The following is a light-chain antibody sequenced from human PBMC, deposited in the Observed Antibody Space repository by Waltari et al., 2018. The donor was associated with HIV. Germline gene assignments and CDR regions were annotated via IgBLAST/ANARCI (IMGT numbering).Light chain of an antibody. V-gene: IGKV1-39*01. Sequence: DIQMTQSPSSLSASVGDRVTITCRASQRINTYLNWYHQQPGKAPKLLIYAASNLQTGVPSRFSGSGSVTDFTLTINSLQPEDLGIYYCQQSYSTPGTFGQGTKVEIK. J-gene: IGKJ1*01. CDR3: QQSYSTPGT. CDR1: QRINTY. CDR2: AAS.